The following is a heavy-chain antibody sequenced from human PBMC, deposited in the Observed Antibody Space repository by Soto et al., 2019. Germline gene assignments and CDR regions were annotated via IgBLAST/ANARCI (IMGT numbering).Heavy chain of an antibody. CDR3: ARDHIAVAGPDAYYFDY. CDR2: IWYDGSNK. CDR1: GFTFSSYG. V-gene: IGHV3-33*01. Sequence: GGSLRLSCAASGFTFSSYGMHWVRQAPGKGLEWVAVIWYDGSNKYYADSVKGRFTISRDNSKNTLYLQMNSLRAEDTAVYYCARDHIAVAGPDAYYFDYWGQGTLVTVSS. J-gene: IGHJ4*02. D-gene: IGHD6-19*01.